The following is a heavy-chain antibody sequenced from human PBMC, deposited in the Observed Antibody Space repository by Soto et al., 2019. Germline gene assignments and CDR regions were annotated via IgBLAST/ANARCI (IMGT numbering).Heavy chain of an antibody. CDR2: IYPSDSDT. CDR3: GRTHLEATPRAWLDP. CDR1: GYTFTNDW. V-gene: IGHV5-51*01. J-gene: IGHJ5*02. Sequence: PGESLKISCKASGYTFTNDWIGWVRQMPGKGLEWMGIIYPSDSDTRYNPSFQGQVTISVDKSISTAYLQWSSLKASDTPMYYCGRTHLEATPRAWLDPWGQGTLVTVSS.